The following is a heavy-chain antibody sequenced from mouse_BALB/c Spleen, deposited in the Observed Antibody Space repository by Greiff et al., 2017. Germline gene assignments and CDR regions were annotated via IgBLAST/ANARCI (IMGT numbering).Heavy chain of an antibody. D-gene: IGHD2-14*01. CDR2: IWTGGGT. J-gene: IGHJ3*01. CDR1: GFSLTSYD. Sequence: VHLVESGPGLVAPSQSLSITCTVSGFSLTSYDISWIRQPPGEGLEWLGVIWTGGGTNYNSAFMSRLSISKDNSKSQVFLKMNSLQTDDTAIYYCVRVRYDWFAYWGQGTLVTVSA. V-gene: IGHV2-9-2*01. CDR3: VRVRYDWFAY.